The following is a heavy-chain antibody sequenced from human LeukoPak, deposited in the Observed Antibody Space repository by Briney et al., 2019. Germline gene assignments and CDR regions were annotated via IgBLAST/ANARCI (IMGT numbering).Heavy chain of an antibody. D-gene: IGHD4-23*01. CDR2: IYYSGST. J-gene: IGHJ2*01. CDR1: GGSISSSSYY. V-gene: IGHV4-39*07. Sequence: SETLSLTCTVPGGSISSSSYYWGWIRQPPGKGLEWIGSIYYSGSTYYNPSLKSRVTISVDTSKNQFSLKLSSVTAADTAVYYCAREGGDYGGNSQFWYFDLWGRGTLVTVSS. CDR3: AREGGDYGGNSQFWYFDL.